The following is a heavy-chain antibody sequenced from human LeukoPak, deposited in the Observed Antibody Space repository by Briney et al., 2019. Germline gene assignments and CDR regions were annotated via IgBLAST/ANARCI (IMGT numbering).Heavy chain of an antibody. J-gene: IGHJ4*02. CDR2: IIPILGIA. Sequence: SVKVSCKASGYTFTSYGISWVRQAPGQGLEWMGRIIPILGIANYAQKFQGRVTITADKSTSTAYMELRSLRSDDTAVYYCARPFIPSGSYFYYFDYWGQGTLVTVSS. CDR3: ARPFIPSGSYFYYFDY. V-gene: IGHV1-69*04. D-gene: IGHD1-26*01. CDR1: GYTFTSYG.